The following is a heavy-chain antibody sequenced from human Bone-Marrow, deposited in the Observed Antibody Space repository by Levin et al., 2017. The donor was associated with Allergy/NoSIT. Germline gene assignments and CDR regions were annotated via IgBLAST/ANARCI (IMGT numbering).Heavy chain of an antibody. D-gene: IGHD2-21*02. V-gene: IGHV3-33*06. CDR3: AKAGDEHSDAPDH. J-gene: IGHJ4*02. CDR2: IWSDGNYQ. CDR1: EFTFSRYG. Sequence: PGGSLRLSCAASEFTFSRYGMHWVRQTPGKGLEWVAVIWSDGNYQYYADSVKGLFTISRDNAKNTLYLQMNSLRVDDTALYYCAKAGDEHSDAPDHWGQGTLVSVSS.